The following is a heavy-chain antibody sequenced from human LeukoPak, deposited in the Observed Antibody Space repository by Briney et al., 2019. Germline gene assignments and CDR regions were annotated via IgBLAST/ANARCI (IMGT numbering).Heavy chain of an antibody. CDR3: ARGGMAYGMDV. CDR2: INPNGGAT. Sequence: GASVKVSCKAFGYTFTTYYMHWVRQAPGQGLEWMGVINPNGGATAYAQRLQGRVTMTRDTSTSTVYMELSSLRSEDTAVYYCARGGMAYGMDVWGQGTTVTVSS. V-gene: IGHV1-46*04. J-gene: IGHJ6*02. D-gene: IGHD2-8*01. CDR1: GYTFTTYY.